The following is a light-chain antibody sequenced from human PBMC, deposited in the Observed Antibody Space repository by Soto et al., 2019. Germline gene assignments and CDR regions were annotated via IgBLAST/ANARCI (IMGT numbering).Light chain of an antibody. Sequence: QSALTQPASVSGSPGLSITISCTGTSSDVGGYNSVSWYQQHPGKAPKLLIHEVSDRPSGVSSRFSGSKSGNTASLTISGLQAEDEADYYCSSYTSSDTLVFVTGT. CDR3: SSYTSSDTLV. CDR1: SSDVGGYNS. V-gene: IGLV2-14*01. CDR2: EVS. J-gene: IGLJ1*01.